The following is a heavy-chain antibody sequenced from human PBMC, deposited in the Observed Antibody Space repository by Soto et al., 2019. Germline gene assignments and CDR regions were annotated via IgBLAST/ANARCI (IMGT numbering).Heavy chain of an antibody. CDR1: GDSISDYFY. J-gene: IGHJ4*02. V-gene: IGHV4-4*07. D-gene: IGHD2-15*01. CDR2: IYTDGTT. Sequence: QVQLQGSGPGQVKPSETLSLTYTVSGDSISDYFYWSWIRQPAGKGLEWIGRIYTDGTTKYNPSLQSRVTLSLDKSKNQFSLRLSSVTAADTAVYYFAREVRGGFTGIFDQWGRGSRVTVSS. CDR3: AREVRGGFTGIFDQ.